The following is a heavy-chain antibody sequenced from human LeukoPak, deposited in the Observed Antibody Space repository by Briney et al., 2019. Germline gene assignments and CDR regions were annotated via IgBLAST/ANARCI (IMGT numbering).Heavy chain of an antibody. Sequence: SVKVSCKASGGTFSSYAISWVRQAPGQGLEWMGRIIPIFCIANYAQKFQGRVTITADKSTSTAYMELSSLRSEDTAVYYCASIAESTPGNHQEYYGMDVWGQGTTVTVSS. CDR3: ASIAESTPGNHQEYYGMDV. D-gene: IGHD1-14*01. CDR2: IIPIFCIA. J-gene: IGHJ6*02. V-gene: IGHV1-69*04. CDR1: GGTFSSYA.